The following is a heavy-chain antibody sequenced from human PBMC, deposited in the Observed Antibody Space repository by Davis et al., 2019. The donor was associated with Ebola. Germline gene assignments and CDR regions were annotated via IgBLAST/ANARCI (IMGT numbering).Heavy chain of an antibody. CDR2: KFHSGPT. D-gene: IGHD2-8*01. Sequence: SETLSLTCTVSGVSIGSHYWGWIRQSPGKELEWIGYKFHSGPTNYNPSLQSRVTISIDTSKSQFSLQLTSVTSADTAVYYCAREGTNSQGRGLDVWGQGTTVTVSS. J-gene: IGHJ6*02. CDR3: AREGTNSQGRGLDV. CDR1: GVSIGSHY. V-gene: IGHV4-59*11.